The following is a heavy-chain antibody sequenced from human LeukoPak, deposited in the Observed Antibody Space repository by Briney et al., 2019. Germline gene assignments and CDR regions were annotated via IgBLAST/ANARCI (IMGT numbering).Heavy chain of an antibody. CDR2: INPNSGGT. CDR1: GYTFTGYY. D-gene: IGHD3-22*01. CDR3: ARTPRTYYSDSSGYSHFDY. V-gene: IGHV1-2*02. Sequence: ASVKVSCKASGYTFTGYYMHWVRQAPGQGLEWMGWINPNSGGTNYAQKFQGRVTMTRDTSISTAYMELSRLRSDDTAVYYCARTPRTYYSDSSGYSHFDYWGQGTLVTVYS. J-gene: IGHJ4*02.